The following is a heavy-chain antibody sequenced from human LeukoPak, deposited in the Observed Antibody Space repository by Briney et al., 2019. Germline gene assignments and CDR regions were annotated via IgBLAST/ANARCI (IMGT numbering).Heavy chain of an antibody. V-gene: IGHV1-69*13. D-gene: IGHD3-16*01. CDR1: GGTFSSYA. J-gene: IGHJ4*02. Sequence: ASVKVSCKASGGTFSSYAISWVRQAPGQGLEWMGGIIPIFGTANYAQKFQGRVTITADESTSTAYMELSSLRSEDTAVYYCARVLGPPSTLDYWGQGTLVTVSS. CDR3: ARVLGPPSTLDY. CDR2: IIPIFGTA.